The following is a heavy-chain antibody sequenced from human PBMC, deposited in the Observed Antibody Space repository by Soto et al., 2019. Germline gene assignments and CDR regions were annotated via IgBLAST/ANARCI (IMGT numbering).Heavy chain of an antibody. Sequence: PSQTLSLTCTVSGGSISSGGYYWSWIRQQPGKGLEWIGYIYHSGSTYYNPSLKSRVTISVDRSKNQFSLKLSSVTAADTAVYYCARGQVVAAQHWGQGTLVTVS. CDR3: ARGQVVAAQH. V-gene: IGHV4-30-2*01. D-gene: IGHD2-15*01. J-gene: IGHJ4*02. CDR2: IYHSGST. CDR1: GGSISSGGYY.